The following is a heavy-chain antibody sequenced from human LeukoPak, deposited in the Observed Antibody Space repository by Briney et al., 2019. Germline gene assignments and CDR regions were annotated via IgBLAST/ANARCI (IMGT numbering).Heavy chain of an antibody. Sequence: PSETLSLTCTVSGGSISSYYWSWIRQPPGKGLEWIGYIYYSGSTNYNPSLKSRVTISVDTSKNQFSLKLSSVTAADTAVYYCARDSDYGSGIFDYWGQGTLVTVSS. D-gene: IGHD3-10*01. CDR1: GGSISSYY. CDR2: IYYSGST. CDR3: ARDSDYGSGIFDY. V-gene: IGHV4-59*01. J-gene: IGHJ4*02.